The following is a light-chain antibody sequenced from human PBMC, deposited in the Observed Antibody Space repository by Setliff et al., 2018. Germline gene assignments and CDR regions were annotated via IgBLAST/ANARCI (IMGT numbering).Light chain of an antibody. CDR2: DVS. CDR3: SSYISSSTFV. J-gene: IGLJ1*01. V-gene: IGLV2-14*01. Sequence: QSALTQPASVSGSPGQSITISCTGTSSDVGGYNYVSWYQQHPGKAPKLMIYDVSKRPSGVSNRFSGSKSGNTASLTISGLQAEDEADYSCSSYISSSTFVFGTGTKVTVL. CDR1: SSDVGGYNY.